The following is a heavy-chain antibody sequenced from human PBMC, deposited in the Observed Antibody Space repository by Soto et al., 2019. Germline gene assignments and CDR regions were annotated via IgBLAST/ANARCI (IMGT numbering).Heavy chain of an antibody. CDR2: ITGSGGST. CDR3: AKPFSPYGDYPGY. CDR1: GFTFSSYG. V-gene: IGHV3-23*01. D-gene: IGHD4-17*01. J-gene: IGHJ4*02. Sequence: GGSLRLSCAASGFTFSSYGMTWVRQAPGKGLEWVSAITGSGGSTYYADSVQGRFTISRDNSKNTLYLQMSSLRAEDTAVYYCAKPFSPYGDYPGYWGQGTLVTVSS.